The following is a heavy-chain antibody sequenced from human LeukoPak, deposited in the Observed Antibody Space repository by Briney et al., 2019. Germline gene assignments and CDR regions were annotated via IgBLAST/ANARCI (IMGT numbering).Heavy chain of an antibody. CDR1: GGSISSSSAY. CDR3: VSPRGFSYGYFDY. D-gene: IGHD5-18*01. Sequence: SETLSLACTVSGGSISSSSAYWGWIRQPPGKGLEWIGSIYYSKNTYYNPSLKSRVTISADTSKNQFSLTLGSVSATDTAVYYCVSPRGFSYGYFDYWGQGTLVTVSS. J-gene: IGHJ4*02. CDR2: IYYSKNT. V-gene: IGHV4-39*01.